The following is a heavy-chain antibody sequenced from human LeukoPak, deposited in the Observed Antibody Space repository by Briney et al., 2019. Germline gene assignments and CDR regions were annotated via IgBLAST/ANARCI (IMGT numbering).Heavy chain of an antibody. CDR3: ARGEMATTHSPFDY. J-gene: IGHJ4*02. CDR1: GGSISSSSYY. D-gene: IGHD5-24*01. V-gene: IGHV4-39*07. Sequence: SETLSLTCTVSGGSISSSSYYWGWIRQPPVKGLEWIGSIYYSGSTYYNPSLKSRVTISVDTSKNQFSLKLSSVTAADTAVYYCARGEMATTHSPFDYWGQGTLVTVSS. CDR2: IYYSGST.